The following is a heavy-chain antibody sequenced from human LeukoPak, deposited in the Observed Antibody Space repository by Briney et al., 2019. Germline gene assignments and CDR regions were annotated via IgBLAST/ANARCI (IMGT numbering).Heavy chain of an antibody. CDR1: GFTFSSYW. Sequence: GGSLRLSCAASGFTFSSYWMSWVRQAPGKGLEWVANIKQDGSEKYYVDSVKGRFTISRDNAKNSLYLQMNSLRADDTAVYYCAKGPTYYYYYYMDVWGKGTTVTVSS. V-gene: IGHV3-7*03. CDR3: AKGPTYYYYYYMDV. CDR2: IKQDGSEK. J-gene: IGHJ6*03.